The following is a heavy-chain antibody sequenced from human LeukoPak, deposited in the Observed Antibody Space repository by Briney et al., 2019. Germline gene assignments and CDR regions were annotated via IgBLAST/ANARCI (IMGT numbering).Heavy chain of an antibody. CDR1: SASVSSYY. CDR2: ISNSGSP. Sequence: PSETLSLTCTVSSASVSSYYWSWVRQPPGGGLEWIGYISNSGSPSYNPSFKSRVTFSSDTSKNHLSLKLNSVTPADTAVYFCGRGGPGPLSDWGQGTLVTVSS. J-gene: IGHJ4*02. D-gene: IGHD3-16*01. V-gene: IGHV4-59*02. CDR3: GRGGPGPLSD.